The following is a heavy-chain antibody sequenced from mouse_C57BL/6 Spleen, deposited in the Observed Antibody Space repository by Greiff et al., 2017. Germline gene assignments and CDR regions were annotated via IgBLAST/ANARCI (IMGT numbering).Heavy chain of an antibody. CDR2: IYPRSGNT. Sequence: QVHVKQSGAELARPGASVKLSCKASGYTFTSYGISWVKQRTGQGLEWIGEIYPRSGNTYYNEKFKGKATLTADKSSSTAYMELRSLTSEDSAVYFCARYRYDYTYYAMDYWGQGTSVTVSS. D-gene: IGHD2-4*01. CDR1: GYTFTSYG. J-gene: IGHJ4*01. CDR3: ARYRYDYTYYAMDY. V-gene: IGHV1-81*01.